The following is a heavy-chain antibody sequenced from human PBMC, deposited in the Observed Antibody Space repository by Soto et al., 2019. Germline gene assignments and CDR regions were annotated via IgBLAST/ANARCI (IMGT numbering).Heavy chain of an antibody. CDR3: VFEPGYGSNRFDY. Sequence: HPGGSLRLSCAASGFTFSSYWMHWVRQAPGKGLVWVSRINSDGSNTNYADSVKGRFTIPRDNAKNTLYLQMNSLRAEDTAVYYCVFEPGYGSNRFDYWGQGTLVTVSS. D-gene: IGHD2-2*01. J-gene: IGHJ4*02. CDR2: INSDGSNT. CDR1: GFTFSSYW. V-gene: IGHV3-74*01.